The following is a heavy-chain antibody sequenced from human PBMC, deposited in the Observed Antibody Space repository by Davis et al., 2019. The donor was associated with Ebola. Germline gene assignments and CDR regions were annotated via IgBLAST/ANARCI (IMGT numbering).Heavy chain of an antibody. CDR3: ARDRLYSSSWYSPRTDNWFDP. Sequence: AASVKVSCKASGYTFTSYGISWVRQAPGQGLEWMGWISAYNGNTNYAQKLQGRVTMTTDTSTSTAYMELRSLRSDDTAVYYCARDRLYSSSWYSPRTDNWFDPWGQGTLVTVSS. V-gene: IGHV1-18*01. CDR1: GYTFTSYG. D-gene: IGHD6-13*01. CDR2: ISAYNGNT. J-gene: IGHJ5*02.